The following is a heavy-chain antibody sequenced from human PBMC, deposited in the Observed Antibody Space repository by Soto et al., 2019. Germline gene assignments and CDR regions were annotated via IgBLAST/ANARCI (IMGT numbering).Heavy chain of an antibody. V-gene: IGHV4-34*01. D-gene: IGHD2-15*01. CDR2: INHSGST. CDR1: GGSFSGYY. Sequence: SETLSLTCAVYGGSFSGYYWSWIRQPPGKGLEWIGEINHSGSTNYNPSLKSRVTISVDTSKNQFSLKLSSVTAADTAVYYCARGDDLGYCSGGSCYKYYFDYWGQGTLVTVSS. J-gene: IGHJ4*02. CDR3: ARGDDLGYCSGGSCYKYYFDY.